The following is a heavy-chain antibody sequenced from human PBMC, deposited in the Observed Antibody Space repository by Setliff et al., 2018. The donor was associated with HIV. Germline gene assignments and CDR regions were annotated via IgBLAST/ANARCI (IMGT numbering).Heavy chain of an antibody. CDR3: ARHYPRSDDAFDI. D-gene: IGHD6-19*01. V-gene: IGHV4-59*08. J-gene: IGHJ3*02. Sequence: SETLSLTCTVSGGSISSYYWSWIRQPPGKRLEWVGYIYHSGSTNYNPSLESRVTISVDTSKNQFSLRLSSVTAADTAVYYCARHYPRSDDAFDIWGQGTMVTVSS. CDR1: GGSISSYY. CDR2: IYHSGST.